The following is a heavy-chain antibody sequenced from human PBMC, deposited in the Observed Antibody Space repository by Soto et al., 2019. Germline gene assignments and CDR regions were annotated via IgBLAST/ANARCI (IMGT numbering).Heavy chain of an antibody. Sequence: QVQLVESGGGVVQPGRSLRLSCAASGFTFSSYAMHWVRQAPGKGLEWEADISYDGSNKYYADSVKGRFTISRDKFKISLYLQMNSLRAEDTGVYYCARDEIRFSWAYGMDVWGQGTTVTVSS. CDR1: GFTFSSYA. V-gene: IGHV3-30-3*01. D-gene: IGHD3-3*01. J-gene: IGHJ6*02. CDR2: ISYDGSNK. CDR3: ARDEIRFSWAYGMDV.